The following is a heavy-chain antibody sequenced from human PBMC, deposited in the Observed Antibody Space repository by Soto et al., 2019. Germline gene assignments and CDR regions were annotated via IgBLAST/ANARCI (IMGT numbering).Heavy chain of an antibody. Sequence: PGGSLRLSCAASGFTFSNAWMNWVRQAPGKGLEWVGRIKSKTDGGTTDYAAPVKGRFTISRDDSKNTLYLQMNSLKTEDTAVYYCTTYPQRHGYRYYYYGMDVWGQGTTVTVSS. CDR2: IKSKTDGGTT. CDR3: TTYPQRHGYRYYYYGMDV. CDR1: GFTFSNAW. V-gene: IGHV3-15*07. D-gene: IGHD5-18*01. J-gene: IGHJ6*02.